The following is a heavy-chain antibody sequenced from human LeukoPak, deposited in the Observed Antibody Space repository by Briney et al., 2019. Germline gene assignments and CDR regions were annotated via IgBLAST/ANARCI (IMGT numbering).Heavy chain of an antibody. CDR3: ARANFLYCSSSTCLFDY. Sequence: SGYTFTDYXMHWVRQAPGQGFEWMGWINPNDGDTNYAQKFQGRVTMTRDTSISTAHMEVSRLRSDDTAVYYCARANFLYCSSSTCLFDYWGQGTLVTVSS. V-gene: IGHV1-2*02. CDR1: GYTFTDYX. J-gene: IGHJ4*02. D-gene: IGHD2-2*01. CDR2: INPNDGDT.